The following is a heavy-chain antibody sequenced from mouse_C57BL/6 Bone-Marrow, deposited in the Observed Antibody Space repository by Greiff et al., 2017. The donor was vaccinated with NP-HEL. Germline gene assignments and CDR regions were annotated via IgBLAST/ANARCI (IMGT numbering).Heavy chain of an antibody. CDR1: GYTFTDYY. D-gene: IGHD1-1*01. Sequence: VHVKQSGPVLVKPGASVKMSCKAFGYTFTDYYMNWVKQSHGKSLEWIGVINPYNGGTSYNQKFKGKATLTVDKSSSTAYMELNSLTSEDSAVYYCASYGSFFDYWGQGTTLTVSS. CDR2: INPYNGGT. J-gene: IGHJ2*01. V-gene: IGHV1-19*01. CDR3: ASYGSFFDY.